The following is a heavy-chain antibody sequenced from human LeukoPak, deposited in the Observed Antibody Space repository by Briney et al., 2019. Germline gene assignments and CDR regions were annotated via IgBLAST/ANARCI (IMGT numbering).Heavy chain of an antibody. CDR2: IYSGGSI. D-gene: IGHD5-18*01. V-gene: IGHV3-53*01. Sequence: GGSLRLSCAASGFTFSSYWMHWVRQVPGKGLGWVSVIYSGGSIYYADSVKGRFTISRDISENTVDPQLNSLRAEDTAVYYCASGKETSMAQGYWGQGTLVTVSS. CDR3: ASGKETSMAQGY. CDR1: GFTFSSYW. J-gene: IGHJ4*02.